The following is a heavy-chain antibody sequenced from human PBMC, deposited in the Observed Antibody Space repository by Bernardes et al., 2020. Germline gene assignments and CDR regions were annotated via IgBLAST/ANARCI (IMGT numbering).Heavy chain of an antibody. CDR2: ISESGDNP. J-gene: IGHJ4*03. CDR1: GFIFSSFP. CDR3: AKKGATTKDFDV. V-gene: IGHV3-23*01. D-gene: IGHD1-26*01. Sequence: GGSLRLSCAASGFIFSSFPMTWVRQAPGQGLEWVSVISESGDNPYYADSVKGRFTISRDNSKSTLYLQMNSLRAEDTAIYYCAKKGATTKDFDVWGQGTLVAVSS.